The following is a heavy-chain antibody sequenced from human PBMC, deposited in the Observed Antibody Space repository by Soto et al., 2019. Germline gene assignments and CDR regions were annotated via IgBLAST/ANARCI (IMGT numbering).Heavy chain of an antibody. CDR3: KREHSPYTYVSFHY. CDR2: ISAYNGNT. D-gene: IGHD2-2*01. V-gene: IGHV1-18*04. Sequence: QVQLVQSGAEMKKPGASVKVSCKASGYTFTTYGISWVRQAPGQGLEWMGWISAYNGNTHYAQKLQGRVTMTTDTASRTASVELRILRSDETAVYYCKREHSPYTYVSFHYRGQGALVTGSS. CDR1: GYTFTTYG. J-gene: IGHJ4*02.